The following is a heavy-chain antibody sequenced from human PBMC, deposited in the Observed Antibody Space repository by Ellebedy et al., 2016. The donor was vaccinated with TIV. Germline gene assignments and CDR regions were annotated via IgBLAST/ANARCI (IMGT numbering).Heavy chain of an antibody. J-gene: IGHJ1*01. CDR3: ARVRAPGYYDTTGGQYFQH. CDR1: GGSISSSSYY. CDR2: IYYSGST. Sequence: SETLSLXXTVSGGSISSSSYYWGWIRQPPGKGLEWIGSIYYSGSTYYNPSLKSRVTISVDTSKNQFSLKLSSVTAADTAVYYCARVRAPGYYDTTGGQYFQHWGQGTLVTVSS. D-gene: IGHD3-22*01. V-gene: IGHV4-39*07.